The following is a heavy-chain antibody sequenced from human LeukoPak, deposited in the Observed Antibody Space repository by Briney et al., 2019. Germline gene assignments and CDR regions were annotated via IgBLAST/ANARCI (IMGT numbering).Heavy chain of an antibody. CDR1: GFAVSSNY. J-gene: IGHJ5*02. D-gene: IGHD2-15*01. V-gene: IGHV3-53*01. CDR3: AKCSGGNCYHSDDH. CDR2: IYSGGST. Sequence: PGGSLRLSCAASGFAVSSNYMSWVRQAPGKGLEWVSFIYSGGSTYYADSVKGRFTISRDNAKDSLYLQMNSLRAEDTAVYYCAKCSGGNCYHSDDHWGQGTLVTVSP.